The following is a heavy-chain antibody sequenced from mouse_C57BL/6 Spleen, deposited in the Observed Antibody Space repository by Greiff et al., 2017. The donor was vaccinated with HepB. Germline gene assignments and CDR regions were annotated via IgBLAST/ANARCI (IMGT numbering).Heavy chain of an antibody. D-gene: IGHD2-5*01. CDR1: GFTFSSYA. V-gene: IGHV5-4*01. J-gene: IGHJ2*01. CDR2: ISDGGSYT. CDR3: ARDNDYSNSFDY. Sequence: DVKLVESGGGLVKPGGSLKLSCAASGFTFSSYAMSWVRQTPEKRLEWVATISDGGSYTYYPDNVKGRFTISRDNAKNNLYLQMSHLKSEDTAMYYCARDNDYSNSFDYWGQGTTLTVSS.